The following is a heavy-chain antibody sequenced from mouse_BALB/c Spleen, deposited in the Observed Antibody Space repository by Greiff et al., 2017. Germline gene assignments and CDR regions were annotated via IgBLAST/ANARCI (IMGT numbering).Heavy chain of an antibody. D-gene: IGHD2-1*01. CDR3: ARDRDGNYGFDY. J-gene: IGHJ2*01. Sequence: EVMLVESGGGLVKPGGSLKLSCAASGFTFSSYAMSWVRQSPEKRLEWVAEISSGGSYTYYPDTVTGRFTISRDNAKNTLYLEMSSLRSEDTAMYYCARDRDGNYGFDYWGQGTTLTVAS. CDR2: ISSGGSYT. CDR1: GFTFSSYA. V-gene: IGHV5-9-4*01.